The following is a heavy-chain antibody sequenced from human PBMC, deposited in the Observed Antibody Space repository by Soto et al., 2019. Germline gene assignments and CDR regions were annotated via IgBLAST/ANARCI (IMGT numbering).Heavy chain of an antibody. CDR3: ARHSPDFDWLSQFDY. V-gene: IGHV4-59*08. Sequence: PSETLSLTCTVSGGSMISYYWSWIRQPPGKGLEWIGYIYYFGSTNYNPSLKSRVTISVDTFKSQLTLKLTSVTAADTAVYYCARHSPDFDWLSQFDYWGQGTLVTVSP. D-gene: IGHD3-9*01. CDR1: GGSMISYY. CDR2: IYYFGST. J-gene: IGHJ4*02.